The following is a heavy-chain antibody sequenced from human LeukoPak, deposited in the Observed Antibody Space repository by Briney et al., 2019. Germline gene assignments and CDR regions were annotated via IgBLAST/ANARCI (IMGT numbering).Heavy chain of an antibody. Sequence: SETLSLTCTVSGGSISSSSYYWGWIRQPPGKGLDWIGNIYYNGSTYYNPSLKSRVTISVDTSKSQFSLRLGSVTAADTAVYYCATFKFYYGMDVWGQGTTVTVSS. CDR1: GGSISSSSYY. J-gene: IGHJ6*02. CDR2: IYYNGST. CDR3: ATFKFYYGMDV. D-gene: IGHD3-16*01. V-gene: IGHV4-39*01.